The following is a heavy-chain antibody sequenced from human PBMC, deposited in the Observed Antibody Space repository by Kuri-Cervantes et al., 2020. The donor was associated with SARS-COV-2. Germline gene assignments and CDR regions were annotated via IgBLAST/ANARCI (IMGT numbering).Heavy chain of an antibody. CDR3: ARVQTMVTPYYFDY. J-gene: IGHJ4*02. CDR1: GGSFSGYK. V-gene: IGHV4-34*01. D-gene: IGHD4-23*01. CDR2: INHSGST. Sequence: GSLRLSCAVYGGSFSGYKWNWIRQSPGKGLEWIGEINHSGSTNYNPSLKSRVTISVDTSKNQFSLKLTSVTAADTAIYFCARVQTMVTPYYFDYWGQGALVTVSS.